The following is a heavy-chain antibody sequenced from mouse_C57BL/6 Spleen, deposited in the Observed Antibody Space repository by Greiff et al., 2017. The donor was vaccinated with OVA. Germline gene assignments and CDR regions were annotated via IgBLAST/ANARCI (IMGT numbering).Heavy chain of an antibody. Sequence: VHLVESGPELVKPGASVKLSCKASGYTFTSYDINWVKQRPGQGLEWIGWIYPRDGSTKYNEKFKGKATLTVDTSSSTAYMELHSLTSEDSAVYFCARYDYDEEWYFDVWGTGTTVTVSS. V-gene: IGHV1-85*01. J-gene: IGHJ1*03. CDR1: GYTFTSYD. CDR2: IYPRDGST. CDR3: ARYDYDEEWYFDV. D-gene: IGHD2-4*01.